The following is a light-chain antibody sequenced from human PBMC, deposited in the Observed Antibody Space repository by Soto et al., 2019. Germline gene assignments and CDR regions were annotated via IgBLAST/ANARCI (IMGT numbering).Light chain of an antibody. V-gene: IGKV1-5*03. CDR3: QQYHSYSIT. Sequence: DIQMTQSPSTLSASVGDRVTITCRASQSISTWLAWYQQKPGKAPNLMIYKASSLESGAPSRFSGSGSGTEFTLTISSLQPDDFATYYCQQYHSYSITFGQGTRLEIK. J-gene: IGKJ5*01. CDR2: KAS. CDR1: QSISTW.